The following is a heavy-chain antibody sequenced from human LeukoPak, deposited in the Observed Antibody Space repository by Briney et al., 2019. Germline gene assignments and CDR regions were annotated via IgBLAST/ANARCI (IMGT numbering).Heavy chain of an antibody. V-gene: IGHV3-7*01. CDR1: GFTFSSDW. Sequence: GGSLRLSCAASGFTFSSDWMSWVRQAPGKGLEWVANIKQDGSEKYYVDSVKGRFTISRDNAKNSLYLQMNSLRAEDTAVYYCAREAVICGGDCYFDYWDQGTLVTVSS. J-gene: IGHJ4*02. CDR2: IKQDGSEK. D-gene: IGHD2-21*01. CDR3: AREAVICGGDCYFDY.